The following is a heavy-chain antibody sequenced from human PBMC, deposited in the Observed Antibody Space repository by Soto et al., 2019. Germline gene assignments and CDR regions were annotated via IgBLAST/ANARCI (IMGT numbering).Heavy chain of an antibody. Sequence: GGSLRLSCVVSGFIPSSYAMSWVRQAPGKGLEWVSGISGSGGATSYADSVKGRFTISRDNSKNTLYLQMDSLSAEDTAIYYCAKDAIMVSSSFNYFDFWGQGALVTVSS. CDR1: GFIPSSYA. CDR2: ISGSGGAT. J-gene: IGHJ4*02. V-gene: IGHV3-23*01. CDR3: AKDAIMVSSSFNYFDF. D-gene: IGHD6-13*01.